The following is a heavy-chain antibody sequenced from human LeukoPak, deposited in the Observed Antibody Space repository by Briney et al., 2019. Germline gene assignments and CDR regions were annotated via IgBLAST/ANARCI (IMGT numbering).Heavy chain of an antibody. V-gene: IGHV3-7*03. CDR2: IKQDGSDK. CDR1: GFTFSRYW. D-gene: IGHD3-22*01. Sequence: PGGSLRLSCAASGFTFSRYWMSWVRQAPGRGREWLANIKQDGSDKYYVGSVKGRFTICRDNAKNSLYLQMNSLRAQDTALYYCERVGYDYDSSGLFDNWGQGTLVTVSS. J-gene: IGHJ4*02. CDR3: ERVGYDYDSSGLFDN.